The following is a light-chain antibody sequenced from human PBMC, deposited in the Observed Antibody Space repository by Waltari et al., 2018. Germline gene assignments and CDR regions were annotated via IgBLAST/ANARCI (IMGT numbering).Light chain of an antibody. Sequence: QSVLTQPPSVSGAPGQRVTISCTGGSSNIGAGYDVYWYQQLPGTAPRLLIYGNNKRHSVVPDRLSVSKSGTSASLAITGLQAEDEADYYCQSYDSSLSGAVFGGGTKLTVL. CDR3: QSYDSSLSGAV. V-gene: IGLV1-40*01. CDR2: GNN. CDR1: SSNIGAGYD. J-gene: IGLJ2*01.